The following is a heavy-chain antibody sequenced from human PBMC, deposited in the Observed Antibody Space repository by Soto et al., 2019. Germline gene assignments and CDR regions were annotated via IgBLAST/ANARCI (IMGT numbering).Heavy chain of an antibody. D-gene: IGHD2-15*01. V-gene: IGHV3-23*01. J-gene: IGHJ3*02. CDR2: ISGSGGST. CDR1: GFTFSSYS. Sequence: PGGSLRLSCAASGFTFSSYSMSWVRQAPGKGLEWVSAISGSGGSTYYADSVKGRFTISRDNSKNTLYLQMNSLRAEDTAVYYCAKASIVVVVAATRGSGAFDIWGQGTMVTVSS. CDR3: AKASIVVVVAATRGSGAFDI.